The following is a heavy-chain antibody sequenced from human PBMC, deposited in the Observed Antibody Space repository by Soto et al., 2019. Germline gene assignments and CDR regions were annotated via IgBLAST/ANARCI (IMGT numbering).Heavy chain of an antibody. CDR2: IIPIFGTA. Sequence: QVQLVQSGAEVKKPGSSVKVSCKASGGTFSSYAISWVRQVPGQGLEWMGGIIPIFGTADYAQKFQGRVTITADESTSTAYMELSSLRSEDTAVYYCAGPPELTRIYYYYGMDVWGQGTTVTVSS. CDR3: AGPPELTRIYYYYGMDV. D-gene: IGHD1-7*01. CDR1: GGTFSSYA. J-gene: IGHJ6*02. V-gene: IGHV1-69*12.